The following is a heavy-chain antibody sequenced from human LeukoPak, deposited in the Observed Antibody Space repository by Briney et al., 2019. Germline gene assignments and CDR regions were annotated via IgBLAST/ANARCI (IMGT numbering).Heavy chain of an antibody. J-gene: IGHJ4*02. Sequence: PGGSLRLSCAASGFSFTSSGMNWVRQAPGKGLEWLSYIGSNNATIYYADSVKGRFTVSRDNARNSLYLQMNSLGDEDTAVYYCARDIGAVADFWGQGTLVTVSS. V-gene: IGHV3-48*02. CDR3: ARDIGAVADF. D-gene: IGHD4-23*01. CDR2: IGSNNATI. CDR1: GFSFTSSG.